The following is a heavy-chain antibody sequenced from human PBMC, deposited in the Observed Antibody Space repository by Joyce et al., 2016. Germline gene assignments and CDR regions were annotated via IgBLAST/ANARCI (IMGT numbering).Heavy chain of an antibody. D-gene: IGHD2-2*01. CDR3: AKDLFCSTTSCYGRGDY. CDR2: ISYDGSNK. J-gene: IGHJ4*02. CDR1: GFTFRSYG. V-gene: IGHV3-30*18. Sequence: QVQLVESGGGVVQPGRSLRLSCAASGFTFRSYGMHWVRQAPGKGLEWVAVISYDGSNKYYADSVKGRFTISRDNSKNTLYLQMNSLRAEDTAVYYCAKDLFCSTTSCYGRGDYWGQGTLVTVSS.